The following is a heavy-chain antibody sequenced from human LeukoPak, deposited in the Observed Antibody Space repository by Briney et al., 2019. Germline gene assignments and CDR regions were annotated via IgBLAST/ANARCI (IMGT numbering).Heavy chain of an antibody. CDR1: GYSFTSYC. Sequence: GESLKISCKGSGYSFTSYCISWVRQMPGKGLEWMGRIDPSDSYTNYSQSFQGHVTISAEKSISTAYLQWSSLKASDTAMYYCARLRSGMVRGETLQHAFDIWGQGTMVTVSS. CDR2: IDPSDSYT. V-gene: IGHV5-10-1*01. CDR3: ARLRSGMVRGETLQHAFDI. D-gene: IGHD3-10*01. J-gene: IGHJ3*02.